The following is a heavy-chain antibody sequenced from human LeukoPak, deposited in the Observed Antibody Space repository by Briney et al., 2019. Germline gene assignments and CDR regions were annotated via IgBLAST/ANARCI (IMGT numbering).Heavy chain of an antibody. V-gene: IGHV1-2*06. Sequence: ASVKVSCKASGYTFTAYYMHWVRQAPGQGLEWMGRLNPNNGDTTYAQKFQGRVTMTRDTSISTAYMELSSLRSDDTAVYYCAREGRNWFDPWGQGTLVTVSS. CDR2: LNPNNGDT. CDR3: AREGRNWFDP. J-gene: IGHJ5*02. CDR1: GYTFTAYY.